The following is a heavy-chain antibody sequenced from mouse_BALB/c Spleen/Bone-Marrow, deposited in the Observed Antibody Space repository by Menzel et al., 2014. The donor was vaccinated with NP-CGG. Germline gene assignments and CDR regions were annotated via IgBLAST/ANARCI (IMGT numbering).Heavy chain of an antibody. J-gene: IGHJ2*01. CDR3: ARGAYYGNYFDY. D-gene: IGHD2-10*01. CDR1: GYTFSSYW. CDR2: ILPGSGST. V-gene: IGHV1-9*01. Sequence: SGAELMKPGASVKISCKATGYTFSSYWIEWVKQRPGHGLEWIGEILPGSGSTNYNEKFKGKATFTADTSSNTAYMQLSSLTSEDSAVYYCARGAYYGNYFDYWGQGTTLTVSS.